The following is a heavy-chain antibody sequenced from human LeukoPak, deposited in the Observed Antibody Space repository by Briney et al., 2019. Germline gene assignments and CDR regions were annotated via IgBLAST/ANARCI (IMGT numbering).Heavy chain of an antibody. Sequence: ASETLSLTCTVSGDSINNSYWSWIRQPPGKGLEWIAYIFNTGNTRYNPSLKSRATISMDTSKNQFSLKLVSVTAADTAFYYCARSQQLVRSFDCWGQGTLVTVSS. J-gene: IGHJ4*02. V-gene: IGHV4-59*01. D-gene: IGHD6-13*01. CDR3: ARSQQLVRSFDC. CDR1: GDSINNSY. CDR2: IFNTGNT.